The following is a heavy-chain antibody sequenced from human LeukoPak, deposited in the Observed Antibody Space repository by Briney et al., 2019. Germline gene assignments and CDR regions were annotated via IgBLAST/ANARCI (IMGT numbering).Heavy chain of an antibody. V-gene: IGHV3-23*01. J-gene: IGHJ4*02. CDR2: ITGSGDST. Sequence: GGSLRLSCAASGFTFSTYAMNWVRQAPGKGLEWVSSITGSGDSTYYADSVKGRFTISRDNSKNTLSLQMNSLRAEDAAVYYCAKRYDSGAYYFDYWGQGTLVTVSS. CDR1: GFTFSTYA. CDR3: AKRYDSGAYYFDY. D-gene: IGHD3-22*01.